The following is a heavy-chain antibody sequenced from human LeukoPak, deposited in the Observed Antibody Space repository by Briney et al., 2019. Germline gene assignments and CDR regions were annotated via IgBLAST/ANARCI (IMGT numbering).Heavy chain of an antibody. CDR2: IYYSGST. CDR3: ARPYYYDSSGYSAPWFDP. V-gene: IGHV4-39*01. Sequence: PSETLSLTCAVYGGSFSGYYWGWIRQPPGKGLEWIGSIYYSGSTYYNPSLKSRVTISVDTSKNQFSLKLSSVTAADTAVYYCARPYYYDSSGYSAPWFDPWGQGTLVTVSS. D-gene: IGHD3-22*01. J-gene: IGHJ5*02. CDR1: GGSFSGYY.